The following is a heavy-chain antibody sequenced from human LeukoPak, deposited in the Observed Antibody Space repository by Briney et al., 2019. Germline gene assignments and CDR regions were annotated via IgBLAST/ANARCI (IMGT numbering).Heavy chain of an antibody. CDR2: IYYSGST. D-gene: IGHD3-16*01. J-gene: IGHJ5*02. CDR3: ARGGLTNWFDP. CDR1: GGSISSYY. V-gene: IGHV4-59*01. Sequence: SETLSLTCTVSGGSISSYYWSWIRQPPGKGLEWIGYIYYSGSTNYNPSLKSRVTISVDTSKNQFSLKLSSVTAADTAVYYCARGGLTNWFDPWGQGTLVTVSS.